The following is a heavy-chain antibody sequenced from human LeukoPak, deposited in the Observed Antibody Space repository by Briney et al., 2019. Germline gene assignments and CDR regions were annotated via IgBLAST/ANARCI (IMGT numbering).Heavy chain of an antibody. Sequence: GGSLRLSCAASGFTFVRYAMHWVRQAPGKGLEWVSAISGSGGSTYYADSVKGRFTISRDNAKNSLFLQMSSLRADDTAVYYCARAYCSSTSCLDYWGQGTLVTVSS. D-gene: IGHD2-2*01. V-gene: IGHV3-21*06. CDR1: GFTFVRYA. J-gene: IGHJ4*02. CDR2: ISGSGGST. CDR3: ARAYCSSTSCLDY.